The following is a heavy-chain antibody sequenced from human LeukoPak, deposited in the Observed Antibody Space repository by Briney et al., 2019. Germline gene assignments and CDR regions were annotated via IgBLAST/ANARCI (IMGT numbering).Heavy chain of an antibody. CDR1: GFTVSSNY. D-gene: IGHD5-18*01. J-gene: IGHJ4*02. CDR3: ARHEGYCYGYFDY. CDR2: IYSGGST. Sequence: GGSLRLSCAASGFTVSSNYMSWVRQAPGKGLEWVSLIYSGGSTFYADSVKGRFTISRDNSENTLFLQMNSLRAEDTAVYYCARHEGYCYGYFDYWGQGTLVTVSS. V-gene: IGHV3-53*01.